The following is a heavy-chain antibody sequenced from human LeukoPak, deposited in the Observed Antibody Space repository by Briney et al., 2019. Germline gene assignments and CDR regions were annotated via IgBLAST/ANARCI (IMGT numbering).Heavy chain of an antibody. D-gene: IGHD5-18*01. Sequence: GGSLRLSCVASGFTFSRHLMTWVRQAPGKGLEWVANIKPDGSDKYYVDSVKGRLTMSRDNARNSLYLQMDSLRADDTAVYYCARIKGDTAVFDYWGQGTLVTVSS. CDR1: GFTFSRHL. CDR2: IKPDGSDK. J-gene: IGHJ4*02. V-gene: IGHV3-7*03. CDR3: ARIKGDTAVFDY.